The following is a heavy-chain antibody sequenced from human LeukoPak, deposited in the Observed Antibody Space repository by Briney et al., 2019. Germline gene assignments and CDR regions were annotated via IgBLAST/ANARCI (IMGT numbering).Heavy chain of an antibody. Sequence: VASVKVSCKVSGHSLAGLSMHWVRQAPGKGLEWMGGFDPEDGETIYAQKFQGRVTMTEDTSTDTAYMELSSLRSEDTAVYYCATSYSGYDLRIQHWGQGTLVTVSS. CDR1: GHSLAGLS. CDR3: ATSYSGYDLRIQH. J-gene: IGHJ1*01. V-gene: IGHV1-24*01. CDR2: FDPEDGET. D-gene: IGHD5-12*01.